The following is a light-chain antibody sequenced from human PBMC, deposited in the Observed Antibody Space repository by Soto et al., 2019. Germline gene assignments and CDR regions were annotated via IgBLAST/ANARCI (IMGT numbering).Light chain of an antibody. J-gene: IGKJ5*01. CDR1: ETIKTN. V-gene: IGKV1-39*01. CDR3: QQSFAFPPT. CDR2: AAI. Sequence: DIPMTQSPSSLSASVGDRVTITCRASETIKTNLNWYQHKPGRGPELLISAAISRQSVVPSRFSGSGSGTDFTLTISNLQPEDFAIYYCQQSFAFPPTFGLGTRLDIK.